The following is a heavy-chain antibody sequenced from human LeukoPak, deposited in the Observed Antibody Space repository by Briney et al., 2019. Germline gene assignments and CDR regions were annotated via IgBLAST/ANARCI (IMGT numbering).Heavy chain of an antibody. CDR1: GGSISSGGYS. Sequence: SQTLSLTCAVSGGSISSGGYSWSWIRQPPGKGLEWIGCIYHSGSTYYNPSLKSRVTISVDRSKNQFSLKLSSVTAADTAVYYCARVDIVATIIDYWGQGTLVTVSS. CDR2: IYHSGST. J-gene: IGHJ4*02. V-gene: IGHV4-30-2*01. D-gene: IGHD5-12*01. CDR3: ARVDIVATIIDY.